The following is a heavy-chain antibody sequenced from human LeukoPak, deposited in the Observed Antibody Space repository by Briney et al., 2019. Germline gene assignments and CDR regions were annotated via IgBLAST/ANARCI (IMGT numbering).Heavy chain of an antibody. CDR2: IYYSGST. CDR1: GGSISSYY. V-gene: IGHV4-59*08. Sequence: SETLSLTCTVSGGSISSYYWSWIRQPPGKGLEWIGYIYYSGSTNYNPSLKSRVTISVDTSKNQFSLKLSSVTAADTAVYYCARHIAGYDILTGYYTGFDYWGQGTLVTVSS. J-gene: IGHJ4*02. D-gene: IGHD3-9*01. CDR3: ARHIAGYDILTGYYTGFDY.